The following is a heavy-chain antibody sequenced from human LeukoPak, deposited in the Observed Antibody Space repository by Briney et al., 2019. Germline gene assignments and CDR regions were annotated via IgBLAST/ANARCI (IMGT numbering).Heavy chain of an antibody. Sequence: GGSLRLSCAASGFTFSSYGMHWVRQAPGKGLEWVAVISYDGSNKYYADTVKGRFTISRDNSKNTLYLQMNSLRAEDTAVYYCARAEAEWLRLAPISIGHWGQGTLVTVSS. J-gene: IGHJ4*02. CDR1: GFTFSSYG. CDR3: ARAEAEWLRLAPISIGH. D-gene: IGHD5-12*01. V-gene: IGHV3-30*03. CDR2: ISYDGSNK.